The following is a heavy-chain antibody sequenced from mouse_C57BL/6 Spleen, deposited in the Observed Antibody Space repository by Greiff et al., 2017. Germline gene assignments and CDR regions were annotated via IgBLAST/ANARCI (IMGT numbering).Heavy chain of an antibody. CDR3: ARCDGYNGFDY. J-gene: IGHJ2*01. CDR1: GYTFTSYW. D-gene: IGHD2-3*01. CDR2: IDPSDSET. V-gene: IGHV1-52*01. Sequence: VQLQQPGAELVRPGSSVKLSCKASGYTFTSYWMHWVKQRPIQGLEWIGNIDPSDSETHYNQKFKDKATLTVDKSSSTAYMQLSSLTSEDSAVYYCARCDGYNGFDYWGQGTTLTVSS.